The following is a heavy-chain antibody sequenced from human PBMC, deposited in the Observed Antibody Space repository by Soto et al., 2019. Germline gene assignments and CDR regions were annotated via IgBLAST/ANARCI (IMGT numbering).Heavy chain of an antibody. J-gene: IGHJ6*03. CDR3: ARGSWHKFYMDV. V-gene: IGHV3-74*01. CDR1: GLTFRDYW. Sequence: EVQLVESGGGLVQPGGSLRLSCAASGLTFRDYWMHWVRQTPGKGLVWVSRIDGQGGTTNYVGSVKGRLTISRDNAKNTVYLQMNSLRPEDTAVYYCARGSWHKFYMDVLGKGTTVTVSS. D-gene: IGHD6-13*01. CDR2: IDGQGGTT.